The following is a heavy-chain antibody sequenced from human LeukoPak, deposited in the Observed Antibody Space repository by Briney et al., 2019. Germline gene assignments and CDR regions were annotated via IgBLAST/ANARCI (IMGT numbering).Heavy chain of an antibody. CDR1: GGSISSYY. J-gene: IGHJ6*03. CDR3: ARSPQYSSSWYDYYYMDV. V-gene: IGHV4-4*07. CDR2: IYTSGST. D-gene: IGHD6-13*01. Sequence: SETLSLTCTVSGGSISSYYWSWIRQPAGKGLEWIGRIYTSGSTNYNPSLKSRVTMSVDTSKNQFSLKLSSVTAADTAVYYCARSPQYSSSWYDYYYMDVWGKGTTVTISS.